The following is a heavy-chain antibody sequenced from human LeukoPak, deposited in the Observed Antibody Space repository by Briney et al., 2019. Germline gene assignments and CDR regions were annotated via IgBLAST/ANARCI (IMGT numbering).Heavy chain of an antibody. Sequence: SETLSLTCTVSGGSISSGGYYWSWIRQHPGKGLEWIGYIYYSGSTYYNPSLKSRVTISVDTSKNQFSLKLSSVTAADTAVYYCARVNIRSPAFDYWGQGTLVTVSS. D-gene: IGHD4-17*01. CDR1: GGSISSGGYY. J-gene: IGHJ4*02. CDR3: ARVNIRSPAFDY. CDR2: IYYSGST. V-gene: IGHV4-31*03.